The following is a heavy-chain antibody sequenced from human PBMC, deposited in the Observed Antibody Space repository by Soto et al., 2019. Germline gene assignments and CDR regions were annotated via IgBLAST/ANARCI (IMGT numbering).Heavy chain of an antibody. Sequence: ASVKVSCKASGVTFSSYAICWVRQAPGQGLEWMGGIIPIFGTANYAQKFQGRVTITADESTSTAYMELSSLRSEDTAVYYCARGFSGSYYQARRAIYYFDYWGQGTLVTVSS. J-gene: IGHJ4*02. CDR2: IIPIFGTA. CDR3: ARGFSGSYYQARRAIYYFDY. D-gene: IGHD1-26*01. CDR1: GVTFSSYA. V-gene: IGHV1-69*13.